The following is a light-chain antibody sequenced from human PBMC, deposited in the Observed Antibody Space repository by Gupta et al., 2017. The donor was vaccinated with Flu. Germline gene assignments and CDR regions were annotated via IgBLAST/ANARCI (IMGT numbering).Light chain of an antibody. CDR3: SSYAGSDRTYV. J-gene: IGLJ1*01. CDR2: EVN. V-gene: IGLV2-8*01. Sequence: IYEVNKRPSGVPDRFSGSKSGNTASLNVSRLQTDDEADYYCSSYAGSDRTYVFGTGTTITVL.